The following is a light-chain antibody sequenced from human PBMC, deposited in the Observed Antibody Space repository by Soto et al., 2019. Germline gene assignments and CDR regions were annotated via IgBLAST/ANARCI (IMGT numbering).Light chain of an antibody. CDR1: QSVSSSY. CDR2: GAS. CDR3: QQYGSSPWT. Sequence: EIVLTQSPGTLSLSPGERATLSCRASQSVSSSYLAWYQQKPGQAPRLLLYGASSRATGIPDRFSGSGSGQDLPLTISRLAPEDFAVYYCQQYGSSPWTFGQGTKVEIK. J-gene: IGKJ1*01. V-gene: IGKV3-20*01.